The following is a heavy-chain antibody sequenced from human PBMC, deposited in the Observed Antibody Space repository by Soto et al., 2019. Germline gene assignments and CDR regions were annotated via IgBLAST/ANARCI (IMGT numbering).Heavy chain of an antibody. D-gene: IGHD2-15*01. V-gene: IGHV3-23*01. CDR3: ARGIFQRAAYNWFHT. CDR1: GFTFSSYA. Sequence: PGVSLRLSCAASGFTFSSYAMSWVRQAPGKGLEWVSVISGSGSTYYADSVKGRFTISRDNSKNTLYVQMNSLRAEDTAVYYCARGIFQRAAYNWFHTCGQGTLVTVSA. CDR2: ISGSGST. J-gene: IGHJ5*02.